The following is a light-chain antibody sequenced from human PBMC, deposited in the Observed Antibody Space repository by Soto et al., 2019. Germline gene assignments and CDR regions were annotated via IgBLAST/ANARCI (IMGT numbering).Light chain of an antibody. J-gene: IGKJ5*01. CDR2: DAS. Sequence: EIVLTQSPATLSLSPGERATLSCRASQSVSSYLAWYQQKPDQAPRLLIFDASTRATGIPARFSGSGSGTDFTLTISSLEPEDFAVYYCQHRSIWPVSFGQGTRLEIK. CDR1: QSVSSY. CDR3: QHRSIWPVS. V-gene: IGKV3-11*01.